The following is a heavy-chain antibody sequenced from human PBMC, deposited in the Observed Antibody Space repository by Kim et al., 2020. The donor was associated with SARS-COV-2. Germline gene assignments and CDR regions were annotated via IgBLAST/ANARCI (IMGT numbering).Heavy chain of an antibody. CDR3: AMNFDY. V-gene: IGHV4-59*13. Sequence: SETLSLTCTVSGGSISSYYWSWIRQPPGKGLEWIGYIYYSGSTNYNPSLKSRVTISVDTSKNQFSLKLSSVTAADTAMYYCAMNFDYWGQGTLVTVSS. CDR2: IYYSGST. J-gene: IGHJ4*02. CDR1: GGSISSYY.